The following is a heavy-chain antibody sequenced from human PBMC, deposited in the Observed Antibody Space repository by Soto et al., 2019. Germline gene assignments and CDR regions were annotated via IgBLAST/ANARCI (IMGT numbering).Heavy chain of an antibody. CDR3: ARGGAYNYERHFDY. CDR2: IYSSGST. Sequence: PSETLSLTCTVSGGSISHYYWGWIRQPAGKGLEWIGRIYSSGSTNYNPSLKSRVTMSVDTSKNQFSLKLSSVTAADTAVYYCARGGAYNYERHFDYWGQGILVTVSS. CDR1: GGSISHYY. D-gene: IGHD5-18*01. J-gene: IGHJ4*02. V-gene: IGHV4-4*07.